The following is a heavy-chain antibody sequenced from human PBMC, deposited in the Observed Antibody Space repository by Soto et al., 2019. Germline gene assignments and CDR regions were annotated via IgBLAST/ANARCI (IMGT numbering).Heavy chain of an antibody. V-gene: IGHV4-31*03. J-gene: IGHJ4*02. D-gene: IGHD3-10*01. CDR3: ARGGGATMVRVFDY. Sequence: QVQLQESGPGLVKPSQTLSLTCTVSGGSISSGGYYWSWIRQHPGKGLEWIGYIYYSGSTYYNPSLKSRVIISVDTSKNQFSLKLSSVTAADTAMYYCARGGGATMVRVFDYWGQGTLVTVSS. CDR1: GGSISSGGYY. CDR2: IYYSGST.